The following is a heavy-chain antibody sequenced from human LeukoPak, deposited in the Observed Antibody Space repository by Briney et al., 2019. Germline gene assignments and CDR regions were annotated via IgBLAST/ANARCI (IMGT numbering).Heavy chain of an antibody. CDR2: ISAYNGNT. J-gene: IGHJ4*02. CDR3: ARDRLTPPDSSGYYYVEPYFDY. CDR1: GYTFTSYG. Sequence: ASVKVSCKASGYTFTSYGISWVRQAPGQGLEWIGWISAYNGNTNYAQKLQGRVTMTTDTYTSTAYMELRSLRSDDTAVYYCARDRLTPPDSSGYYYVEPYFDYWGQGTLVTVSS. D-gene: IGHD3-22*01. V-gene: IGHV1-18*01.